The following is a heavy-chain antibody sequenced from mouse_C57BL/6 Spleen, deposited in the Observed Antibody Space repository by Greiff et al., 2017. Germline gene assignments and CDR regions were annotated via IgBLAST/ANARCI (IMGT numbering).Heavy chain of an antibody. CDR1: GFTFSSYA. Sequence: EVQVVESGGGLVKPGGSLKLSCAASGFTFSSYAMSWVRQTPEKRLEWVATISDGGSYTYYPDNVKGRFTISRDNAKNNLYLQMSHLKSEDTAMYYCARRDYYGSSSYYFDYWGQGTTLTVSS. D-gene: IGHD1-1*01. J-gene: IGHJ2*01. CDR3: ARRDYYGSSSYYFDY. CDR2: ISDGGSYT. V-gene: IGHV5-4*03.